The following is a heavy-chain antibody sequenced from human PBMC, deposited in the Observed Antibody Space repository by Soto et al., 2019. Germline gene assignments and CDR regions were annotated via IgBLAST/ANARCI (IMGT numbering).Heavy chain of an antibody. CDR1: GYTFTSYD. Sequence: ASVKVSCKASGYTFTSYDINWVRQATGQGLEWMGWMNPNSGNTGYAQKFQGRVTMTRNTSISTAYMELSSLRSEDTAVYYCARAVPGDTAMVYYYYMDVWGKGTTVTVSS. CDR3: ARAVPGDTAMVYYYYMDV. D-gene: IGHD5-18*01. CDR2: MNPNSGNT. J-gene: IGHJ6*03. V-gene: IGHV1-8*01.